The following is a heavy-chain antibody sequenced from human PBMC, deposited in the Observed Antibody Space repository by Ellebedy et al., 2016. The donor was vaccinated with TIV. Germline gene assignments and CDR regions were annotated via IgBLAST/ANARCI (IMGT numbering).Heavy chain of an antibody. CDR2: INRDGRDK. CDR1: GFSLSSYW. Sequence: PGGSLRLSCEASGFSLSSYWMTWVRQAPGKGLEWVANINRDGRDKHYADSVRGRFTISSDNAKNLLFLQMNSLRVDDTAIYYCVKVRQDDYYGSGRYFPDFHYYGMDVWGQGTTVTVSS. V-gene: IGHV3-7*01. D-gene: IGHD3-10*01. J-gene: IGHJ6*02. CDR3: VKVRQDDYYGSGRYFPDFHYYGMDV.